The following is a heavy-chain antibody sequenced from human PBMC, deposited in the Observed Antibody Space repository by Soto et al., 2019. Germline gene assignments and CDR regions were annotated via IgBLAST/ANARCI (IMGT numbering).Heavy chain of an antibody. D-gene: IGHD4-4*01. CDR1: GYIFVNYG. Sequence: QVQLVQSGDEVRKPGSSVKVSCKASGYIFVNYGIDWVRQAPGQGLELMGWISPYSGKTRYATKVQGRLTMTTDTSTSTAYMDLGSLTSDDTAVYYCATVTNYFTPTPPDFWGQVTTVTVSS. CDR2: ISPYSGKT. V-gene: IGHV1-18*01. CDR3: ATVTNYFTPTPPDF. J-gene: IGHJ6*02.